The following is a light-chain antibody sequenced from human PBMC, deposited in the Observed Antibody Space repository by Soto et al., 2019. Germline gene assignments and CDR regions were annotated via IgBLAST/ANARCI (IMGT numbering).Light chain of an antibody. CDR3: QQYVTSPQT. CDR1: QSVFGSF. V-gene: IGKV3-20*01. CDR2: RAS. J-gene: IGKJ1*01. Sequence: EIVLTQSPGTLSLSPGERATLSCRASQSVFGSFLAWYQQKPGQAPRLLIYRASTRSTGIPDRFSGSGSGTVFALTISRLEPEDFAFYFCQQYVTSPQTFGQGTKVEVK.